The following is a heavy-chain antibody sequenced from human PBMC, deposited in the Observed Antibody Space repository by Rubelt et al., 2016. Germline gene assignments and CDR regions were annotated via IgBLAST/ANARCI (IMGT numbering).Heavy chain of an antibody. D-gene: IGHD5-24*01. J-gene: IGHJ4*02. Sequence: GQLLESGGGLVQPGGSLRLSCEASGFTFSGYWMSWVRQAPGKGLEWVANIKEDGSQKYYIDSVKGRFTISRDNSKNTLFLQMNNLRAEDTAVYYCANWLQHHFDYWGLGTLVTVSS. V-gene: IGHV3-7*03. CDR2: IKEDGSQK. CDR1: GFTFSGYW. CDR3: ANWLQHHFDY.